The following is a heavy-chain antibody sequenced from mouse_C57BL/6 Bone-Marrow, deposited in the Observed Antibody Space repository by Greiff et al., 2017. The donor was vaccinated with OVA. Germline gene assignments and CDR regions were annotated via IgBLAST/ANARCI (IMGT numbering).Heavy chain of an antibody. D-gene: IGHD1-1*01. CDR1: GFTFSSYA. Sequence: EVQLVESGGGLVKPGGSLKLSCAASGFTFSSYAMSWVRQTPEKRLEWVATISDGGSYTYYPDNVKGRFTISRDNAKNNLYLQMSHLKSEDTAMYYCARDRITTVVLDYWGPGTTLTVSS. CDR3: ARDRITTVVLDY. V-gene: IGHV5-4*01. J-gene: IGHJ2*01. CDR2: ISDGGSYT.